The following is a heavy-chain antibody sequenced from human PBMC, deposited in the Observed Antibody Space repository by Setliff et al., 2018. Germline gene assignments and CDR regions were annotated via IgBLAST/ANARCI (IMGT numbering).Heavy chain of an antibody. V-gene: IGHV1-18*01. CDR2: ISSYNDVT. J-gene: IGHJ3*01. CDR1: GYIFKSHG. D-gene: IGHD2-15*01. Sequence: ASVKVSCKASGYIFKSHGISWVRQAPGQGLEWMGWISSYNDVTNYAQSFQGRVTMTTDTSKSAAYMDLRGLRSDDTAVYYCAISTLSICSGGSCPNAFDVWGQGTMVTVSS. CDR3: AISTLSICSGGSCPNAFDV.